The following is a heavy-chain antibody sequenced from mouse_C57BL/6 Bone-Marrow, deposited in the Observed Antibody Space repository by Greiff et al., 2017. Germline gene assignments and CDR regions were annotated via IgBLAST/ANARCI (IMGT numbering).Heavy chain of an antibody. V-gene: IGHV1-82*01. CDR1: GYAFSSPW. CDR3: ARGGYDAWFAY. D-gene: IGHD2-2*01. J-gene: IGHJ3*01. Sequence: QVQLQQSGPELVKPGASVKISCKASGYAFSSPWMNWVKQRPGKGLEWIGRIYPGDGDTNYNGKFKGKATLTADKSSSTAYMQLSSLTSEDSAVXFGARGGYDAWFAYWGQGTLVTVSA. CDR2: IYPGDGDT.